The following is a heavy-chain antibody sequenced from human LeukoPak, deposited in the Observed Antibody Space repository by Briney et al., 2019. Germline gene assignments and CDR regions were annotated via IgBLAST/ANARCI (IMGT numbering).Heavy chain of an antibody. CDR1: GFTFSSYG. V-gene: IGHV3-30*03. J-gene: IGHJ3*02. D-gene: IGHD3-22*01. CDR2: ISYDGSDK. CDR3: ARVLRDYDSRAYDAFDI. Sequence: GGSLRLSCAASGFTFSSYGMHWVRQAPGKGLEWVALISYDGSDKYYADSVKGRFTISRDNSKNTLYLQMNSLRAEDTAVYYCARVLRDYDSRAYDAFDIWGQGTMVTVSS.